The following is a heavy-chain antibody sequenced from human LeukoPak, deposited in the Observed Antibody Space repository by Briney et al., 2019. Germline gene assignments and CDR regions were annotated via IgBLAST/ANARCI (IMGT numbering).Heavy chain of an antibody. J-gene: IGHJ4*02. CDR2: IYYTGAT. Sequence: SETLSLTCTVSGGSIGTNYWTWIRQPPGKGLEYIGYIYYTGATNYNPSLKSRVTISVDTSKNQFSLRLSSVTATDTAVYFCAKYGISGWVIDYWGQGTLVTVSS. CDR1: GGSIGTNY. D-gene: IGHD6-19*01. V-gene: IGHV4-59*08. CDR3: AKYGISGWVIDY.